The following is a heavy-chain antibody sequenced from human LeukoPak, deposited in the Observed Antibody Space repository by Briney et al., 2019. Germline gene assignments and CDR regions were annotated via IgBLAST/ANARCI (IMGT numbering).Heavy chain of an antibody. Sequence: GGSLRLSCAASGFSVSLYSMGWVRQAPGKGLEWISYIGSSSIYADSVEGRFTISRDSAKNSLYLQMYSLRDEETAVYYCARDGPPVGAGDFDYWGQGTPVTVSS. CDR2: IGSSSI. CDR3: ARDGPPVGAGDFDY. J-gene: IGHJ4*02. V-gene: IGHV3-48*02. D-gene: IGHD3-10*01. CDR1: GFSVSLYS.